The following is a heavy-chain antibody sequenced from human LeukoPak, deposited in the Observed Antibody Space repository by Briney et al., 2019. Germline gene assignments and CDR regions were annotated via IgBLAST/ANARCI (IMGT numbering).Heavy chain of an antibody. J-gene: IGHJ4*02. CDR2: ISSSSAYI. Sequence: GGSLRLSCAASGFTFSSYTLTWVRQAPGKGLEWGSSISSSSAYIYYPASVKGRFTISRDNPKSSLYLRMNSLRDEDTAVYYCAKPLTGGGSWPPFDSWGQGTLVTVSS. D-gene: IGHD2-15*01. CDR1: GFTFSSYT. CDR3: AKPLTGGGSWPPFDS. V-gene: IGHV3-21*04.